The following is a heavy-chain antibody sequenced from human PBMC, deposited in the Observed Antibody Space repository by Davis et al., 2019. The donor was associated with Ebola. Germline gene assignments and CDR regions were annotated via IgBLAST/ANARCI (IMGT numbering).Heavy chain of an antibody. CDR2: ISSSSSTI. J-gene: IGHJ6*02. CDR1: GFTLSSYS. CDR3: ASTVTGYDYGMDV. Sequence: GESLKTPCAAPGFTLSSYSMNWVRQAPGKGLEWVSYISSSSSTIYYADSVKGRFTISRDNAKNSLYLQMNSLRAEDTAVYYCASTVTGYDYGMDVWGQGTTVTVSS. V-gene: IGHV3-48*04. D-gene: IGHD4-11*01.